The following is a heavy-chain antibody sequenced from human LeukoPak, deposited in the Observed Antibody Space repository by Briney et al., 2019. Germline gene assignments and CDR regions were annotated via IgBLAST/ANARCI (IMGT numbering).Heavy chain of an antibody. Sequence: GASVKVSCKASGYTFTSYGISWVRQAPGQGLEWMGWINPNSGGTNYAQKFQGRVTMTRDTSISTAYMELRSLRSDDTAVYYCARDSRRRPYYYDSSGYYSYWGQGTLVTVSS. CDR2: INPNSGGT. V-gene: IGHV1-2*02. CDR1: GYTFTSYG. J-gene: IGHJ4*02. D-gene: IGHD3-22*01. CDR3: ARDSRRRPYYYDSSGYYSY.